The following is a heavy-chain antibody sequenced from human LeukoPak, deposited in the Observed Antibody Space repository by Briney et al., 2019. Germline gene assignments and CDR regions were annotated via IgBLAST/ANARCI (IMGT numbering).Heavy chain of an antibody. CDR3: AKDLAVGGGY. CDR1: GFTFSSYW. Sequence: GGSLRLSCAASGFTFSSYWMSWVRQAPGRGLEWVSAISGSGGSTYYADSVKGRFTISRDNSKNTLYLQMNSLRAEDTAVYYCAKDLAVGGGYWGQGTLVTVSS. D-gene: IGHD2-2*01. CDR2: ISGSGGST. J-gene: IGHJ4*02. V-gene: IGHV3-23*01.